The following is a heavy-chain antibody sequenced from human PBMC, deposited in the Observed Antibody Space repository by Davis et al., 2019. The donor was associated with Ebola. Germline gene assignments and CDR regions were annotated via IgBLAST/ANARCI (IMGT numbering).Heavy chain of an antibody. CDR1: GYNFTGYY. D-gene: IGHD4-17*01. Sequence: AASVKVSCKASGYNFTGYYMHWVRQAPGQGLEWMGWINPNTGGTNYAQKFQGRVTMTRDTSISTAYMELSRLRSDDTAVYYCARPDYGDYNWFDPWGQGTLVTVSS. V-gene: IGHV1-2*02. CDR2: INPNTGGT. J-gene: IGHJ5*02. CDR3: ARPDYGDYNWFDP.